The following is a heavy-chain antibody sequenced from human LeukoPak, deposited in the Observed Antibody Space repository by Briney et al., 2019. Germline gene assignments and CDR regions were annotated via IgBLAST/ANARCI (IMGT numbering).Heavy chain of an antibody. J-gene: IGHJ5*01. D-gene: IGHD3-16*01. CDR1: GDSVSNNNAA. CDR2: TYYRSKWSE. Sequence: SQTLSLTCVISGDSVSNNNAAWNWIRQSPSRGLEWLGRTYYRSKWSEDYAMSVKGRITINPDTSKNQYFLHLNSVTPEDTAVYYCASGWALDSWGQGTLVTVSS. CDR3: ASGWALDS. V-gene: IGHV6-1*01.